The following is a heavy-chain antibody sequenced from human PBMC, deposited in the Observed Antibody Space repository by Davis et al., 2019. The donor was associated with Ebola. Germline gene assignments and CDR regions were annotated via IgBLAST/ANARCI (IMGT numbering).Heavy chain of an antibody. CDR2: INAGNGNT. CDR3: YFYDSSGYYYDDAFDI. D-gene: IGHD3-22*01. Sequence: ASVKVSCKASGYTFTSYAMHWVRQAPGQRLEWMGWINAGNGNTKYSQKLQGRVAMTTDTSTSTAYMELRSLRSDDTAVYYCYFYDSSGYYYDDAFDIWGQGTMVTVSS. J-gene: IGHJ3*02. CDR1: GYTFTSYA. V-gene: IGHV1-3*01.